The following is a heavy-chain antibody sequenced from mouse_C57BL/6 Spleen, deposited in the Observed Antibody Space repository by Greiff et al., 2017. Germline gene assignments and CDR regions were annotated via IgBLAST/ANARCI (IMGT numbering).Heavy chain of an antibody. Sequence: EVQLQQSGPELVKPGASVKISCKASGYTFTDYYMNWVKQSHGQSLEWIGDITPNNGGTSYNQKFKGKATLTVDKSSSTAYMELRSLTSEDSAVYYCSRWATYGNYGMGDWGQGTSVTVSS. V-gene: IGHV1-26*01. CDR2: ITPNNGGT. J-gene: IGHJ4*01. CDR1: GYTFTDYY. D-gene: IGHD2-1*01. CDR3: SRWATYGNYGMGD.